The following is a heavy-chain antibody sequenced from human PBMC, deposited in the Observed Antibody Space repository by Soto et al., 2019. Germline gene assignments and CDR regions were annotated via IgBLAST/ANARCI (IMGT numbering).Heavy chain of an antibody. V-gene: IGHV1-2*02. Sequence: QVQLVQSGAEVKKPGASVSVSCKASGYTFTGDYLHWVRQAPGQGLEWMAWINPKSGYTKSAQKFQARVTLTRDTCISTAYMELRSLRSEDTAVYFCARYTGSNSLFDSWGQGTLVTVSS. J-gene: IGHJ4*02. CDR3: ARYTGSNSLFDS. D-gene: IGHD1-26*01. CDR1: GYTFTGDY. CDR2: INPKSGYT.